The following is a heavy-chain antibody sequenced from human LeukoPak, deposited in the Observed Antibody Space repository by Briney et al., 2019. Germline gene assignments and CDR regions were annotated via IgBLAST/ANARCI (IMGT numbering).Heavy chain of an antibody. D-gene: IGHD6-19*01. V-gene: IGHV4-61*02. CDR3: ARTGSLAVAGDHDAFDI. J-gene: IGHJ3*02. CDR2: IYTSGST. CDR1: GGSISSGSYY. Sequence: SETLSLTCTVSGGSISSGSYYWSWIRQPAGKGLEWIGRIYTSGSTNYNPSLKSRVTISVDTSKNQFSLKLSSVTAADTAVYYCARTGSLAVAGDHDAFDIWGQGTMVTVSS.